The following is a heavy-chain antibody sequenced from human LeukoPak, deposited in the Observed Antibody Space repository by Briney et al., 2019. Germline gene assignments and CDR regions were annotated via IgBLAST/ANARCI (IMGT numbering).Heavy chain of an antibody. V-gene: IGHV5-10-1*01. Sequence: GESLRISCKGSGYSFTSYWISWVRQMPGKGLEWMGRIDPSDSYTNYSPSFQGRVTISADKSISTAYLQWSSLKASDTAMYYCARPGSHCSSTSCLDAFDIWGQGTMVTVSS. CDR2: IDPSDSYT. CDR1: GYSFTSYW. D-gene: IGHD2-2*01. J-gene: IGHJ3*02. CDR3: ARPGSHCSSTSCLDAFDI.